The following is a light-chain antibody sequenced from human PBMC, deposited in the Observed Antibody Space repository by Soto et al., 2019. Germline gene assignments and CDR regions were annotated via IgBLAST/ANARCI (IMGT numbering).Light chain of an antibody. CDR2: YNN. J-gene: IGLJ3*02. CDR3: AAWDDSLYGWV. Sequence: QSVLTQPPSASGTPGQRVTISCSGSSSNIGSNTVNWYQHLPGRAPTLLIYYNNQRPSGVPDRFSGSKSGTSASLAISGLQSEDEAHYYCAAWDDSLYGWVFGGGTKVTVL. CDR1: SSNIGSNT. V-gene: IGLV1-44*01.